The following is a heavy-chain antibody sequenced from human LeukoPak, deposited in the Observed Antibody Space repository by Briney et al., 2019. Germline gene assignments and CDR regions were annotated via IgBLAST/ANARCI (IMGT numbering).Heavy chain of an antibody. CDR1: GGSLSSYY. V-gene: IGHV4-59*01. D-gene: IGHD5-18*01. CDR2: IYYSGST. J-gene: IGHJ2*01. CDR3: ARYWGVQLWPHWYCDL. Sequence: SETLSLTCTVSGGSLSSYYWSWIRQTPGKGPEWIGYIYYSGSTKYNPSLKSRVTISVDRSKNQFSLKLNSVTAADTAVYYCARYWGVQLWPHWYCDLWGRGSLATVSS.